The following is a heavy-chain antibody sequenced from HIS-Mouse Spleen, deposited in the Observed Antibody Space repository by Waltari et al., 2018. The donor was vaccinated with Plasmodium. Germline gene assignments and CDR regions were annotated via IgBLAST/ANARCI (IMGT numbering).Heavy chain of an antibody. CDR1: GGSFSGYY. V-gene: IGHV4-34*01. Sequence: QVQLQQWGAGLLKPSETLSLTCAVYGGSFSGYYWSWIRQPPGKGLEWIGEIYHSGRTNYNPSIKGRVTIAVDTSKNQFSLKRSSVTAADTAVYYCARGRRIVVVTAPRGFFDYWGQGTLVTVSS. CDR2: IYHSGRT. D-gene: IGHD2-21*02. J-gene: IGHJ4*02. CDR3: ARGRRIVVVTAPRGFFDY.